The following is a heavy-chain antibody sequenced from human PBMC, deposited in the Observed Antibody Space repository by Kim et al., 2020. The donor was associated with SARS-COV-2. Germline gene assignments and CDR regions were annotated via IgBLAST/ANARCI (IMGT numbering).Heavy chain of an antibody. V-gene: IGHV3-53*01. CDR1: GFTVSNNY. CDR2: IYSGGNT. J-gene: IGHJ4*02. D-gene: IGHD6-6*01. Sequence: GGSLRLSCAASGFTVSNNYMSWVRQAPGKGLEWVSVIYSGGNTYYADSVKGRFTISRDNSKNTLYLQMNNLRAEDTAVYYCARGGGSSSYDYWGQGTLVTVSS. CDR3: ARGGGSSSYDY.